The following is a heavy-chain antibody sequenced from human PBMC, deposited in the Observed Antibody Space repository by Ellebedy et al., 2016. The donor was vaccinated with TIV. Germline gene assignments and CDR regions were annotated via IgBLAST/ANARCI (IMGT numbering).Heavy chain of an antibody. Sequence: AASVKVSCKASGGTFSSYAISWVRQAPGQGLEWMGRIIPILGIANYAQKFQGRVTITADKSTSTAYMELRSLRSDDTAVYYCARDRHQGSGYHFYYYYYGMDVWGQGTTVTVSS. J-gene: IGHJ6*02. CDR1: GGTFSSYA. D-gene: IGHD3-3*01. CDR2: IIPILGIA. V-gene: IGHV1-69*04. CDR3: ARDRHQGSGYHFYYYYYGMDV.